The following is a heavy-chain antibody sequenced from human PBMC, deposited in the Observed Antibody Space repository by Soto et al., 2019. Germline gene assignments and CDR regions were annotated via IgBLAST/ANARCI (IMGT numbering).Heavy chain of an antibody. V-gene: IGHV3-30-3*01. J-gene: IGHJ6*02. CDR1: GFTFSSYA. Sequence: PGGSLRLSCAASGFTFSSYAMHWVRQAPGKGLEWVAVISYDGSNKYYADSAKGRFTISRDNSKNTLYLQMNSLRAEDTAVYYCARDPVRFLEWLLLRYYYGMDVWGQGTTVTVSS. CDR3: ARDPVRFLEWLLLRYYYGMDV. CDR2: ISYDGSNK. D-gene: IGHD3-3*01.